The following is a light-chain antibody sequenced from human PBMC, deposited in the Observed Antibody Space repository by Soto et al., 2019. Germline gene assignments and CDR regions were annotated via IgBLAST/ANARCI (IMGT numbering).Light chain of an antibody. CDR3: RSFTRSITNV. Sequence: QSVLTQPASVSGSPGQSITISCTGTSSDVGGYSYVSWYQQHPGDAPKLMIYHVTNRPSGGSDRFSGSKSGNTASLTISVLQAAYFSYYFCRSFTRSITNVFASVPNVTV. CDR2: HVT. J-gene: IGLJ1*01. V-gene: IGLV2-14*03. CDR1: SSDVGGYSY.